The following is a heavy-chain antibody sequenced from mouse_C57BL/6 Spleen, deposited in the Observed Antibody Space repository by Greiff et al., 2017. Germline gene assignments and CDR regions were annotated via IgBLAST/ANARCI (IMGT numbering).Heavy chain of an antibody. V-gene: IGHV1-52*01. CDR1: GYTFTSYW. CDR3: ARENYYGSSFSYAMDY. J-gene: IGHJ4*01. CDR2: IDPSDSET. D-gene: IGHD1-1*01. Sequence: VQLQQPGAELVRPGSSVKLSCKASGYTFTSYWMHWVKQRPIQGLEWIGNIDPSDSETHYNQKFKDKATLTVDKSSSTAYMQLSSLTSEDSAVYYCARENYYGSSFSYAMDYWGQGTSVTVSS.